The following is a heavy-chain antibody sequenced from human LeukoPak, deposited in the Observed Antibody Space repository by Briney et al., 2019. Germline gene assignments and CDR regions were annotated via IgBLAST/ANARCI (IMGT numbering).Heavy chain of an antibody. CDR3: ARVQRIRIQLWSYYMDV. CDR2: IYYSGST. Sequence: PSETLSLTCTVSGGSISSYYWSWIRQPPGKGLEWIGYIYYSGSTNYNPSLKSRVTISVDTSKNQFSLKLSSVTAADTAVYYCARVQRIRIQLWSYYMDVWGKGTTVTVSS. V-gene: IGHV4-59*01. CDR1: GGSISSYY. J-gene: IGHJ6*03. D-gene: IGHD5-18*01.